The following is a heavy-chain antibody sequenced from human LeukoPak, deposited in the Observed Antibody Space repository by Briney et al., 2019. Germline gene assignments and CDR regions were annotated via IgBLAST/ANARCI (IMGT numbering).Heavy chain of an antibody. CDR2: INPDGNKK. Sequence: PGGFLRPSCAVSGLTFSSSWMDWVRQAPGKGLEWVASINPDGNKKYSADSVKGRFTISRDNAENSLYLQMNSLRVEDTAFYYCARDLAYSRLDYWGQGMLVTVSS. V-gene: IGHV3-7*01. CDR3: ARDLAYSRLDY. J-gene: IGHJ4*02. CDR1: GLTFSSSW. D-gene: IGHD5-18*01.